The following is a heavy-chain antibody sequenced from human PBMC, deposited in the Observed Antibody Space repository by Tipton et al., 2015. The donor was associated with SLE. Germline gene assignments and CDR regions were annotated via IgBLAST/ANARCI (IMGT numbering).Heavy chain of an antibody. CDR3: TRRPPSCIGGVCPWFDP. Sequence: GLVKPSETLSLTCTVSGGSISSHYWSWFRQPPGKGLEWIGYMYHSGSTKYNPSLKSRVTISLDTSKNQVSLKLSSVTAADTAMFYCTRRPPSCIGGVCPWFDPWGQGTLVTVSS. CDR1: GGSISSHY. CDR2: MYHSGST. D-gene: IGHD2-8*02. V-gene: IGHV4-59*11. J-gene: IGHJ5*02.